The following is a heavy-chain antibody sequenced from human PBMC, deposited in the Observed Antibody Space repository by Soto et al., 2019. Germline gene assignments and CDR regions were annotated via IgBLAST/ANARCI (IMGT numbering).Heavy chain of an antibody. CDR2: ISAYNGDT. D-gene: IGHD6-19*01. CDR1: GYSFTNYG. Sequence: QDQLVQSGGEVKKPGASVKVSCKASGYSFTNYGITWVRQAPGQGFEWMGWISAYNGDTNYAQKLQGRATMTTDASTSPAYLELRSLRSDDTAVYYCARDRGVAPPVAGNTHYYYYMDVWGKGTTVTVSS. V-gene: IGHV1-18*01. J-gene: IGHJ6*03. CDR3: ARDRGVAPPVAGNTHYYYYMDV.